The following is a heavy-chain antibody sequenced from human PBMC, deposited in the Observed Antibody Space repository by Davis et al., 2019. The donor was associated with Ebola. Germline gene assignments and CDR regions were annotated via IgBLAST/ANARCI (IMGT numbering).Heavy chain of an antibody. J-gene: IGHJ4*02. Sequence: GGSLRLSCAASPFSFSSYAMSWVRQAPGKGLEWVSAISGSGGSTYYADSVKGRFTISRDNSKNTLYLQMNSLRAEDTAVYYCAKDHRYYGSGSYYTPPLDYWGQGTLVTVSS. CDR2: ISGSGGST. CDR3: AKDHRYYGSGSYYTPPLDY. CDR1: PFSFSSYA. V-gene: IGHV3-23*01. D-gene: IGHD3-10*01.